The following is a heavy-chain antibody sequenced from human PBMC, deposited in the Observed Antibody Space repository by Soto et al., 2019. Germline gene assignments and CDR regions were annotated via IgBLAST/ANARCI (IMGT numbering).Heavy chain of an antibody. CDR3: ARGTRESTIVGYGVGV. CDR1: GFTLSNYA. CDR2: ISFDGSNN. Sequence: QVQLVESGGGVVQPGTSLRLSCAASGFTLSNYAMHWVRQAPGKGLRQAPGKGLEWVAVISFDGSNNYYADSVKGRFTISRDNSKNTLYLQINSLKTEDTAVYYCARGTRESTIVGYGVGVWGQGTTVIVS. D-gene: IGHD1-26*01. J-gene: IGHJ6*02. V-gene: IGHV3-30-3*01.